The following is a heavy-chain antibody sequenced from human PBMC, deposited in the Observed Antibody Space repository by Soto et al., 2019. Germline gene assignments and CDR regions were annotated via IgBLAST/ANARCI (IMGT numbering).Heavy chain of an antibody. Sequence: KPSETLSLTCTVSGGSISSYYWSWIRQPPGKGLEWIGYIYYSGSTNYNPSLKSRVTISVDTSKNQFSLKLSSVTAADTAVYYCARDSPTYYDFWSGHYGMDVWGQGTTVTVSS. CDR1: GGSISSYY. J-gene: IGHJ6*02. V-gene: IGHV4-59*01. CDR2: IYYSGST. CDR3: ARDSPTYYDFWSGHYGMDV. D-gene: IGHD3-3*01.